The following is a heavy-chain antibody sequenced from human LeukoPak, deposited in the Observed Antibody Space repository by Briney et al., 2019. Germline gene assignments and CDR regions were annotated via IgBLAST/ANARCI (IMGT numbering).Heavy chain of an antibody. D-gene: IGHD2-2*01. V-gene: IGHV3-66*01. CDR2: IYSDGST. Sequence: GGSLRLSCAASGFTVSSNYMSGVRQAPGKGLEWVSLIYSDGSTYYADSVKGRFTISRDNSKNTLYLQMNSLRAEDTAVYYCAKEEESTYFDYWGQGTLVTVSS. J-gene: IGHJ4*02. CDR3: AKEEESTYFDY. CDR1: GFTVSSNY.